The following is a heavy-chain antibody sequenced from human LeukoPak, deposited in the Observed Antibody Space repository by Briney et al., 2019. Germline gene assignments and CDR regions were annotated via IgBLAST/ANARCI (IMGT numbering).Heavy chain of an antibody. CDR2: INDHGSST. CDR1: GFTFSSYW. J-gene: IGHJ2*01. D-gene: IGHD4-17*01. V-gene: IGHV3-74*01. Sequence: PVGSLCLSCAVSGFTFSSYWMHWVRQAPGNGLMGVSRINDHGSSTNYADSVTGRFTISREYARNTLCLQLNSLRAEDTAVYYCARDLQATVTTKAWSFDLWGRGTPVTVSS. CDR3: ARDLQATVTTKAWSFDL.